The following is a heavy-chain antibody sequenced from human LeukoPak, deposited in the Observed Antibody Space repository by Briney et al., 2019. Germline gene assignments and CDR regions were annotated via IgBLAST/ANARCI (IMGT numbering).Heavy chain of an antibody. Sequence: SETLSLTCTVSGGSISSYYWSWIRQPPGMGLEWIGYIYYSGSTNYNPSLKSRVTISVDTSKNQFSLKLSSVTAADTAVYYCARALGYYYFDSWGQGTLVTVSS. V-gene: IGHV4-59*01. D-gene: IGHD3-22*01. CDR2: IYYSGST. CDR3: ARALGYYYFDS. CDR1: GGSISSYY. J-gene: IGHJ4*02.